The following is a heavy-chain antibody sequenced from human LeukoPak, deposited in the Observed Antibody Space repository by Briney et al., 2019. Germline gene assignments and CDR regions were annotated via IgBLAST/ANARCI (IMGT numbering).Heavy chain of an antibody. D-gene: IGHD2-2*01. CDR2: IIPIFGTA. V-gene: IGHV1-69*05. Sequence: SVKVSCKASGGTFSSYAISWVRQAPRQGLEWMGGIIPIFGTANYAQKFQGRVTITTDESTSTAYMELSSLRSEDTAVYYCAREGFYCSSTSCYPRGDWFDPWGQGTLVTVSS. J-gene: IGHJ5*02. CDR3: AREGFYCSSTSCYPRGDWFDP. CDR1: GGTFSSYA.